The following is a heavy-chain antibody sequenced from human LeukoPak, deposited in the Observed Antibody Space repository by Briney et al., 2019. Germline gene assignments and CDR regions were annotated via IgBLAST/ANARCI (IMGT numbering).Heavy chain of an antibody. CDR3: AKVAGYQPYYGMDV. CDR2: ISGSGGST. Sequence: GGSLRLSCAASGFTFSSYAMSWVRQAPGKGLDWVSVISGSGGSTYHADSVKGRFTISRDNSRNTLYLQMNSLRAEDTAEYYCAKVAGYQPYYGMDVWGQETTVTVSS. CDR1: GFTFSSYA. D-gene: IGHD2-2*01. J-gene: IGHJ6*02. V-gene: IGHV3-23*01.